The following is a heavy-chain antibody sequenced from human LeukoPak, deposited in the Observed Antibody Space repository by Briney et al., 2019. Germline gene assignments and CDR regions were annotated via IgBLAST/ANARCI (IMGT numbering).Heavy chain of an antibody. CDR3: ARDEGDDAFDI. Sequence: SETLSLTCTVSSDSISSYYWSWIRQPPGKGLEWIGFIYYSGSTNYNPSLRSRVTISVDTSKNQFSLKLSSVTAADTAVYYCARDEGDDAFDIWGQGTMVTVSS. CDR2: IYYSGST. J-gene: IGHJ3*02. V-gene: IGHV4-59*12. D-gene: IGHD3-10*01. CDR1: SDSISSYY.